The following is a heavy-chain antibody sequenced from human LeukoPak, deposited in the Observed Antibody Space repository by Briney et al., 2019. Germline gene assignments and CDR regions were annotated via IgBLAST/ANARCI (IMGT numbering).Heavy chain of an antibody. CDR3: ARESSTSCYDY. CDR1: GFTFSSYA. V-gene: IGHV3-30*04. J-gene: IGHJ4*02. CDR2: ISYDGSNK. D-gene: IGHD2-2*01. Sequence: GRSLRLSCAASGFTFSSYAMHWVRQAPGKGLEWVAVISYDGSNKYYADSVKSRFTISRDNSKNTLYLQMNSLRAEDTAVYYCARESSTSCYDYWGQGTLVTVSS.